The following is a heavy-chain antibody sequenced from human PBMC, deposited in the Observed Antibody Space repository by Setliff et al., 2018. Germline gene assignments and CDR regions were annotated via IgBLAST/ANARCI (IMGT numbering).Heavy chain of an antibody. CDR2: IYYGGSA. D-gene: IGHD2-15*01. Sequence: KASETLSLTCTVSGGSISSSNYYWGWIRQPPGKGLEWIGNIYYGGSAYYNPSLKSRVTISVDTSKNQFSLKLSSVTAADTAMYYCARILGYCSGGSCYVPYWSQGTLVTVSS. CDR1: GGSISSSNYY. J-gene: IGHJ4*02. V-gene: IGHV4-39*07. CDR3: ARILGYCSGGSCYVPY.